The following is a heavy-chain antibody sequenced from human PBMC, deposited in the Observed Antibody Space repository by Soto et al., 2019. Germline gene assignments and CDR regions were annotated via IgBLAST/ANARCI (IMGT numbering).Heavy chain of an antibody. CDR2: IIPLFGTT. Sequence: QVQLVQSGAEVKKPGSSVKVSWKASGETLSGYSISWVRQAPGQGLEWMGGIIPLFGTTNYAQRFQGRVTITADKSTSTAYMELSSLKSEDTAIYYCARDLGSGYDPGDYWGQGTLVTVSS. V-gene: IGHV1-69*14. CDR3: ARDLGSGYDPGDY. D-gene: IGHD5-12*01. J-gene: IGHJ4*02. CDR1: GETLSGYS.